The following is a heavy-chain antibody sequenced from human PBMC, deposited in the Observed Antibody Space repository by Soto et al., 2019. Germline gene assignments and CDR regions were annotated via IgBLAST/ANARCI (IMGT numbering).Heavy chain of an antibody. J-gene: IGHJ4*02. Sequence: QVQLQESGPGLVKPSGTLSLTCAVSGGSISSSNWWSWVRQPPGKGLEWIGEIYHSGSTNYNPSLKSRVTISVDKSKNQFSLKLSSVTTADTAVYYCTRYDGIASAGTGGFYWGQGTLVTVSS. V-gene: IGHV4-4*02. CDR2: IYHSGST. D-gene: IGHD6-13*01. CDR3: TRYDGIASAGTGGFY. CDR1: GGSISSSNW.